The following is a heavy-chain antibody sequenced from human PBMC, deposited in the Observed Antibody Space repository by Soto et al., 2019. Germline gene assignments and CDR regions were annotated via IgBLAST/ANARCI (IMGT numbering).Heavy chain of an antibody. CDR2: ISAYNGNT. CDR1: GYTFTSYG. Sequence: QVQLVQSGAEVKKPGASVKVSCKASGYTFTSYGISWVRQAPGQGLEWMGWISAYNGNTNYAQKLQGRVPMTTDTSTRTDYMELRSLRSDDTAVYYCARDYCSSTSCQNSYYYYCMDVWGQGTTVTVSS. V-gene: IGHV1-18*04. D-gene: IGHD2-2*01. J-gene: IGHJ6*02. CDR3: ARDYCSSTSCQNSYYYYCMDV.